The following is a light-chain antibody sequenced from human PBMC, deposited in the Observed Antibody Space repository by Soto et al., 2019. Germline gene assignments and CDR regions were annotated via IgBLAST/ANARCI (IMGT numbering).Light chain of an antibody. CDR3: QQSYRTPT. J-gene: IGKJ5*01. Sequence: DIQMTQSPSSLSSSLRDRVTITCRASQSISGCLNWYQQKPGKAPKLLIYGASTLQSGVPSRFIGSGSGTDYTLSIGSMPPEDFATDDCQQSYRTPTFCQGTRLEIK. CDR1: QSISGC. CDR2: GAS. V-gene: IGKV1-39*01.